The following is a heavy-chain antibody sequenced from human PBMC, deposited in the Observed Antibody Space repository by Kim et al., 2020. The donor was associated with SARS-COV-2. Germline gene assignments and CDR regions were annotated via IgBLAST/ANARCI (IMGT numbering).Heavy chain of an antibody. CDR2: IWYDGSNK. CDR1: GFTFSSYG. D-gene: IGHD3-10*01. CDR3: ASGWAGVYGSGSQTSLHTEFDY. J-gene: IGHJ4*02. Sequence: GGSLRLSCAASGFTFSSYGMHWVRQAPGKGLEWVAVIWYDGSNKYYADSVKGRFTISRDNSKNTLYLQMNSLRAEDTAVYYCASGWAGVYGSGSQTSLHTEFDYWGQGALVTVSS. V-gene: IGHV3-33*01.